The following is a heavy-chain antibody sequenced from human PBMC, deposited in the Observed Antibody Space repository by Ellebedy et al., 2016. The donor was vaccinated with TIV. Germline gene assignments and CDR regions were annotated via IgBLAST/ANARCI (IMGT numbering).Heavy chain of an antibody. CDR3: ASQWGGVTSYFDY. CDR2: IIPTLGPA. V-gene: IGHV1-69*13. Sequence: SVKVSXXASGFTFSTYGISWVRQAPGQGLEWLGGIIPTLGPANYAQKFQGRVIITADESTRIAHMEVNSLRSEDTAVYYCASQWGGVTSYFDYWGQGTLVNVSS. J-gene: IGHJ4*02. D-gene: IGHD1-26*01. CDR1: GFTFSTYG.